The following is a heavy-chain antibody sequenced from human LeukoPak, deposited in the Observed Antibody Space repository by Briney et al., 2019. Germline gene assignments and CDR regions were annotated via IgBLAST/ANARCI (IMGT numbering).Heavy chain of an antibody. CDR2: INPNSGGT. CDR1: GYTFTDYY. CDR3: ARVPGGFDYSDGYWFDY. D-gene: IGHD5-12*01. J-gene: IGHJ4*02. Sequence: ASVKVSCKASGYTFTDYYMYWVRQAPGQGLEWMGWINPNSGGTNYAQKFQGRVTMTRDTSISTAYMELSRLRSDDTAVYYCARVPGGFDYSDGYWFDYWGQGTLVTVSS. V-gene: IGHV1-2*02.